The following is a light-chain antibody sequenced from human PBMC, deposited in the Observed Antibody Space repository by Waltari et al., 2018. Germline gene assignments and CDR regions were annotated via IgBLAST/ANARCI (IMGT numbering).Light chain of an antibody. CDR2: VNSDGSH. J-gene: IGLJ3*02. CDR1: SGHITNV. Sequence: QLVLTQSPSASAPLGASVMLTSTLSSGHITNVIACNQQQPGKGPRYLMKVNSDGSHRKGDDIPDRFSGSGSGPERYLTISSLQSEDEADYYCETGGHGTWVFGGGTKLTVL. CDR3: ETGGHGTWV. V-gene: IGLV4-69*01.